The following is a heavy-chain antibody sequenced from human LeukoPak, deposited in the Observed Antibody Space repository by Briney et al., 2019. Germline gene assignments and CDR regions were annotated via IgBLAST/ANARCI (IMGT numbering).Heavy chain of an antibody. Sequence: GRSLRLSCAASGFTFSSYGMHWVRQAPGKGLEWVSVISSSSSQMYYADSVKGRFTISRDNAQNSLFLQMNSLIAEDTAVYYCARPNYFGSGSYSPDFWVQGTLVTVSS. J-gene: IGHJ4*02. CDR3: ARPNYFGSGSYSPDF. V-gene: IGHV3-21*01. D-gene: IGHD3-10*01. CDR2: ISSSSSQM. CDR1: GFTFSSYG.